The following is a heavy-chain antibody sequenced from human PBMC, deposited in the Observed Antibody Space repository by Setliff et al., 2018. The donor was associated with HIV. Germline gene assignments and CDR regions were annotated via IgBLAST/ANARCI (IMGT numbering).Heavy chain of an antibody. V-gene: IGHV4-59*01. CDR3: ARGAFDTSDYYSNSYYFYIDV. D-gene: IGHD3-22*01. CDR1: GGSISTYY. Sequence: SETLSLTCTVSGGSISTYYWSWIRQSPGKGLEWIGYIYYSGSSSYKPSLKSRVTMSIDTPRNEFSLRLSSVTAADTAVYYCARGAFDTSDYYSNSYYFYIDVWGKGTTVTVSS. J-gene: IGHJ6*03. CDR2: IYYSGSS.